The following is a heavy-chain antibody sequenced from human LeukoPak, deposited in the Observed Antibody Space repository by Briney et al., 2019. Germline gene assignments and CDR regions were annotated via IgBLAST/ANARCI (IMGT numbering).Heavy chain of an antibody. Sequence: ASVKVSCKASGYTFTSYYMHWVRQAPGQGLEWMGIINPSGGSTSYAQRFQGRVTMTRDTSTSTVYMELSSLRSEDTAVYYCARVVAPFTMIVGEWWFDPWGQGTLVTVSS. D-gene: IGHD3-22*01. V-gene: IGHV1-46*01. CDR2: INPSGGST. J-gene: IGHJ5*02. CDR3: ARVVAPFTMIVGEWWFDP. CDR1: GYTFTSYY.